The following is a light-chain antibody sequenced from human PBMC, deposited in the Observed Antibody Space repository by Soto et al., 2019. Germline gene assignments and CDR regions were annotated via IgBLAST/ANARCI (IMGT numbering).Light chain of an antibody. J-gene: IGKJ4*01. Sequence: DIQMTQSPSSVSASVGDRVTITCRASQGLTSWLAWYQQKPGKAPRLLIFEASNLQSGVPSRFSGSGSGADFTLTISNLQPEDFATYYCLQTNSFPFTFGGGTKVDIK. CDR2: EAS. CDR1: QGLTSW. V-gene: IGKV1-12*01. CDR3: LQTNSFPFT.